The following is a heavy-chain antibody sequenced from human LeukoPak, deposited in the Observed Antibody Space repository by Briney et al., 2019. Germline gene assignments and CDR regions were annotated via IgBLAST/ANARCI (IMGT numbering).Heavy chain of an antibody. CDR2: VFTSGST. D-gene: IGHD2-15*01. Sequence: SETLSLTCTVSGGSISGGSYYWSWIRQPAGKGLEWIGRVFTSGSTNYNPSLKSRVTISVDTSKNQFSLKLRSVTAADTAMYYCARLWSTDCSGGSCPHQPNSWGQGTLVTVSS. CDR3: ARLWSTDCSGGSCPHQPNS. J-gene: IGHJ4*02. V-gene: IGHV4-61*02. CDR1: GGSISGGSYY.